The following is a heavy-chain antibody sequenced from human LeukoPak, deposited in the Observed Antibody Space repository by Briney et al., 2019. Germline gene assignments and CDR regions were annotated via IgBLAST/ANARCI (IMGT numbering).Heavy chain of an antibody. J-gene: IGHJ4*02. CDR2: ISWNSGTK. V-gene: IGHV3-9*01. Sequence: TGGSLRLSCAASGFTFDDYAMHWVRQAPGKGLEWVSGISWNSGTKGYADSVKGRFTISRDNAKNSLYLQMNSLRAEGTAVYYCARDYYDSSGYYLVFDYWGQGTLVTVSS. CDR1: GFTFDDYA. CDR3: ARDYYDSSGYYLVFDY. D-gene: IGHD3-22*01.